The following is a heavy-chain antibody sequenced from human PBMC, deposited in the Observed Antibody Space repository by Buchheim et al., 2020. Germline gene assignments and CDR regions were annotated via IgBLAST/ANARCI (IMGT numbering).Heavy chain of an antibody. CDR3: ARTVTIFGVVIMRDYYGMDV. J-gene: IGHJ6*02. CDR2: IYYSGST. Sequence: QVQLQESGPGLVKPSETLSLTCTVSGGSISSYYWSWIRQPPGKGLEWIGYIYYSGSTNYNPSLKSRVTISVDTSKTQFSLKLSSVTAADTAVYYCARTVTIFGVVIMRDYYGMDVWGQGTT. D-gene: IGHD3-3*01. V-gene: IGHV4-59*01. CDR1: GGSISSYY.